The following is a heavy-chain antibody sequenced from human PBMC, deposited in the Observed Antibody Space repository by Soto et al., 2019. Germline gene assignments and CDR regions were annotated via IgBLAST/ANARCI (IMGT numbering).Heavy chain of an antibody. Sequence: GASVTFSCKASGYTFTGYFMHWVRQAPGQGLEWMGWINPKTGVTNYAQKFQGRVTMTRDTSISTAYMELGRLRSDDTAMYYCARDLRSGYDTFFDYWGQGTQVTVSS. CDR1: GYTFTGYF. D-gene: IGHD5-12*01. J-gene: IGHJ4*02. V-gene: IGHV1-2*02. CDR2: INPKTGVT. CDR3: ARDLRSGYDTFFDY.